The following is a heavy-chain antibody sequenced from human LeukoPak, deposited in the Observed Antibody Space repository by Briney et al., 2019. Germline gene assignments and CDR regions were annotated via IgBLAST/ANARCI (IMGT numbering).Heavy chain of an antibody. J-gene: IGHJ5*02. Sequence: SETLSLTCTVSGGSISSSSYYWSWIRQPPGKGLEWIGYIYYSGSTNYNPSLKSRVTISVDTSKNQFSLKLSSVTAADTAVYYCARSYRSGGSLPNWFDPWGQGTLVTVSS. CDR1: GGSISSSSYY. CDR3: ARSYRSGGSLPNWFDP. D-gene: IGHD2-15*01. V-gene: IGHV4-61*05. CDR2: IYYSGST.